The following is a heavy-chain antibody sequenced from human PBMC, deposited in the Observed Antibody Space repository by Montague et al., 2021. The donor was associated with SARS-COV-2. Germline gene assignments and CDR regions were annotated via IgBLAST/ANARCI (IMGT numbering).Heavy chain of an antibody. Sequence: SLRLSCAASGFTFSSYSMNWVRQAPGKGLEWVSSINSSSSYIYYADSVKGRFTISRDNAKNSLYLQMNSLRAEDTAVYYCAREVAAARNWFDPWGQGTLVTVSS. CDR3: AREVAAARNWFDP. D-gene: IGHD6-13*01. CDR1: GFTFSSYS. J-gene: IGHJ5*02. CDR2: INSSSSYI. V-gene: IGHV3-21*01.